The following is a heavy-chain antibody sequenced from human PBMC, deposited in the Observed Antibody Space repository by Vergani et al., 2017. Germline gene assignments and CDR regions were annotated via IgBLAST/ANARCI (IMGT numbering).Heavy chain of an antibody. D-gene: IGHD3-10*01. CDR1: GFTFDDYT. V-gene: IGHV3-43*01. CDR3: ARSDSLLWFGESPPHFDY. CDR2: ISWDGGST. J-gene: IGHJ4*02. Sequence: EVQLVESGGVVVQPGGSLRLSCAASGFTFDDYTMHWVRQAPGKGLEWVSLISWDGGSTYYADSVKGRFTISRDNSKNSLYLQMNSLRAEDTAVYYCARSDSLLWFGESPPHFDYWGQGTLVTVSS.